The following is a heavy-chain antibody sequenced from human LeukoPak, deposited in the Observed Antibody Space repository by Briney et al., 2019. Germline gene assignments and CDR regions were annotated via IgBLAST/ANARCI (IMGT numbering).Heavy chain of an antibody. D-gene: IGHD3-10*01. J-gene: IGHJ4*02. CDR2: ISYDGGIT. V-gene: IGHV3-30*01. CDR3: ARDSTYYYASRSSGPHYFDY. CDR1: GFTFSSYA. Sequence: PGRSLRLSCAASGFTFSSYAMHWVRQAPGKGLEWVAVISYDGGITNYADSVKGRFTISRNNSKTTLYLQLNSLRAEDAAVYYCARDSTYYYASRSSGPHYFDYWGQGTLVTVSS.